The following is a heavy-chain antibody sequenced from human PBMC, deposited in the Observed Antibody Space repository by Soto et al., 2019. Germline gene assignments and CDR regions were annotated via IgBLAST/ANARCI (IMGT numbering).Heavy chain of an antibody. CDR2: INHIGGT. D-gene: IGHD1-26*01. J-gene: IGHJ5*02. Sequence: QVQLQQWGAGLLKPSETLSLTCAVYGGSFSGYYWSWIRQPPGKGLEWIGEINHIGGTNYDPSLNSRVTISVDTSKNQFSLKRSSVTAADTAVYYCARGSWDLRFDPWGQGTLVTVSS. V-gene: IGHV4-34*01. CDR3: ARGSWDLRFDP. CDR1: GGSFSGYY.